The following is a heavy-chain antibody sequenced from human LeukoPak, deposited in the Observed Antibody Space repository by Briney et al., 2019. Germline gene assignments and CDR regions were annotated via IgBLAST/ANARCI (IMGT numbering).Heavy chain of an antibody. J-gene: IGHJ4*02. Sequence: GGSLRLSCAASGFTFDDYAVHWVRQAPGKGLEWVSGISWNSGSIGYADSVKGRFTISRDNAKNSLYLQMNSLRAEDTAVYYCAKARSGSYLDYWGQGTLVTVSS. D-gene: IGHD1-26*01. CDR2: ISWNSGSI. V-gene: IGHV3-9*01. CDR1: GFTFDDYA. CDR3: AKARSGSYLDY.